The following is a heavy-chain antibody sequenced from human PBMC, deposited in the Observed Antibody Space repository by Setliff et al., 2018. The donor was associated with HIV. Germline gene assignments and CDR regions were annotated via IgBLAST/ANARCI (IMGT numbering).Heavy chain of an antibody. D-gene: IGHD2-15*01. CDR2: IYYSGST. J-gene: IGHJ6*02. V-gene: IGHV4-59*08. CDR3: ARQRLGNCSGARCSFSGMDV. CDR1: GGSFSYF. Sequence: SETLSLTCAVFGGSFSYFWGWIRQPPGKGLEWIGYIYYSGSTYYNPSLKSRVTISVDTSRNQISLKLSSVTAADTAVYYCARQRLGNCSGARCSFSGMDVWGPGTTVTVSS.